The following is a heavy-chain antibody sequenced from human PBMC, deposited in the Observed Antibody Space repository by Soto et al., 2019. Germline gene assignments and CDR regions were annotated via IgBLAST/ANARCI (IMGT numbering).Heavy chain of an antibody. J-gene: IGHJ4*02. CDR2: IYHSGST. CDR3: AREGGAAAGDYHFDY. D-gene: IGHD6-13*01. Sequence: SETLSLTCAVSGGSISSSNWWSWVRQPPGKGLEWIGEIYHSGSTNYNPSLKSRVTISVDKSKNQFSLKLSSVTAADTAVYYCAREGGAAAGDYHFDYWGQGTLVTVSS. CDR1: GGSISSSNW. V-gene: IGHV4-4*02.